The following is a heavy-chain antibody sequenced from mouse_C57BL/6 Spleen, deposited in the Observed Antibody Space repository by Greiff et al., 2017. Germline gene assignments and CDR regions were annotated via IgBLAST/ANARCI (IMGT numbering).Heavy chain of an antibody. CDR3: ARNDYYGNWFAY. CDR2: IWSGGST. D-gene: IGHD1-1*01. J-gene: IGHJ3*01. V-gene: IGHV2-2*01. Sequence: QVQLKQSGPGLVQPSQSLSITCTVSGFSLTSYGVHWVRQSPGKGLEWLGVIWSGGSTDYNAAFISRLSISKDNSKSQVFFKMNSLQADDTAIYYCARNDYYGNWFAYWGQGTLVTVSA. CDR1: GFSLTSYG.